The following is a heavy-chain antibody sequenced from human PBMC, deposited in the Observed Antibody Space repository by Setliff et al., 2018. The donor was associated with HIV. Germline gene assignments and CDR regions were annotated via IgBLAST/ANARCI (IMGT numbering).Heavy chain of an antibody. CDR1: GFSFSSYW. J-gene: IGHJ4*02. CDR2: INTDGSEK. D-gene: IGHD6-25*01. Sequence: GGSLRLSCAASGFSFSSYWMHWVRQAPGKGLVWVSRINTDGSEKNYVDSVKGRFTISRDNAKNSLYLQMNSLRVEDTAVYYCARPFDQWGQGALVTVSS. V-gene: IGHV3-74*01. CDR3: ARPFDQ.